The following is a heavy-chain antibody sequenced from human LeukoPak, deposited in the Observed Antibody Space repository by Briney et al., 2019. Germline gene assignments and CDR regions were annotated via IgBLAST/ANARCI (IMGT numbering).Heavy chain of an antibody. Sequence: GGSLRLSCAASGFTFSSYWMHWVRQAPGRGLVWVSRINSDGSSTKYADSVRGRFTISRDNAKNTLYVQMNNLRAEDTAVYYCARVDPKAPGDYSWGRGTLVTVSS. CDR1: GFTFSSYW. CDR3: ARVDPKAPGDYS. D-gene: IGHD2-2*03. J-gene: IGHJ4*02. CDR2: INSDGSST. V-gene: IGHV3-74*03.